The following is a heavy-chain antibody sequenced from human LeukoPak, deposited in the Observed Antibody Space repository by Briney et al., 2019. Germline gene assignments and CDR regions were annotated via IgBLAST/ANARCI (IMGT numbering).Heavy chain of an antibody. CDR2: ISAYNGNT. J-gene: IGHJ4*02. Sequence: ASVKVSCKASGYTFTSYGISWVRQAPGQGLEWMGWISAYNGNTNYAQKLQGRVTMTTDTSTSTAYMELRSPRSDDTAVYYCAWTAMVTGTDYWGQGTLVTVSS. CDR3: AWTAMVTGTDY. D-gene: IGHD5-18*01. V-gene: IGHV1-18*01. CDR1: GYTFTSYG.